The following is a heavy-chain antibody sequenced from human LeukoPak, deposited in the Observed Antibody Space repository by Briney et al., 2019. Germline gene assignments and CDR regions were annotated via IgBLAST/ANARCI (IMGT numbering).Heavy chain of an antibody. CDR2: IYTSGST. CDR3: ARDDVTAMVPDAFDI. J-gene: IGHJ3*02. D-gene: IGHD5-18*01. Sequence: SETLSLTCTVSGGSISSYYWSWIRQPAGKGLEWIGRIYTSGSTNHNPSLKSRVTISVDKSKNQFSLKLSSVTAADTAVYYCARDDVTAMVPDAFDIWGQGTMVTVSS. V-gene: IGHV4-4*07. CDR1: GGSISSYY.